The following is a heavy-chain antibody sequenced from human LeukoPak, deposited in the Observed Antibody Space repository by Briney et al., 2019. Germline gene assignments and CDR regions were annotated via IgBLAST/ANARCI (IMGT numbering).Heavy chain of an antibody. V-gene: IGHV6-1*01. D-gene: IGHD3-16*01. J-gene: IGHJ3*02. Sequence: SQTLSLTCAISGDSVSNNNAAWNRIRQSPSRVLEWLGRTYYRSKWYTDYAVSVSSRITINPDASKNQFSLQLNSVTPEDTAVYYCASSSLRGSDAFDIWGQGTMVTVSS. CDR2: TYYRSKWYT. CDR1: GDSVSNNNAA. CDR3: ASSSLRGSDAFDI.